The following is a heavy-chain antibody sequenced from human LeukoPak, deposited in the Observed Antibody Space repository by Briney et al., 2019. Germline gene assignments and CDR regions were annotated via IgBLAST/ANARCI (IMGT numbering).Heavy chain of an antibody. Sequence: PGRSLRLSCAASGFTFSSYAMHWVRQAPGKGLEWVAVISYDGSNKYYADSVKGRFTISRDNSKNTLYLQMNSLRAEDTAVYYCAKDGRRQQLVRVYYYYYMDVWGKGTTVTVSS. CDR2: ISYDGSNK. CDR1: GFTFSSYA. J-gene: IGHJ6*03. CDR3: AKDGRRQQLVRVYYYYYMDV. V-gene: IGHV3-30*04. D-gene: IGHD6-13*01.